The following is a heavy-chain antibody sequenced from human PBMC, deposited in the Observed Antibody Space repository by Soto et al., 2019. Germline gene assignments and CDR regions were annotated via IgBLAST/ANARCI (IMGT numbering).Heavy chain of an antibody. V-gene: IGHV3-23*01. Sequence: EVQLLESGGGLVQPGGSLRLSCVASGFFFSNYAMSWVRQAPGKGLEWVSGIIGSGGSTYFADSVKGRFTISRDNSKNTVYLQMNGLRAEDTAIYFCAKAVSVSGSCYDYWGQGTLVTVSS. CDR2: IIGSGGST. J-gene: IGHJ4*02. CDR1: GFFFSNYA. D-gene: IGHD3-10*01. CDR3: AKAVSVSGSCYDY.